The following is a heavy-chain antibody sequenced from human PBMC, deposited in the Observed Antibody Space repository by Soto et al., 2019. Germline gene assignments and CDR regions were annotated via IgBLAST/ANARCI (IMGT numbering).Heavy chain of an antibody. D-gene: IGHD6-19*01. CDR3: AKGSSGWYERFDY. J-gene: IGHJ4*02. Sequence: EVQLLESGGGLVQPGGSMRLSCAASGFTFSSYAMSWVRQAPGKALEWVSAISGSGGSTYYADSVKGGFTISRDNPKNTLYLQMNSRRAEDTAVYYCAKGSSGWYERFDYWGQGTLVTVSS. V-gene: IGHV3-23*01. CDR2: ISGSGGST. CDR1: GFTFSSYA.